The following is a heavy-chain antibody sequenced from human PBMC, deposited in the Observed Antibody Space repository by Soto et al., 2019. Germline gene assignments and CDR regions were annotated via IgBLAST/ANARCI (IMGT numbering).Heavy chain of an antibody. J-gene: IGHJ2*01. CDR3: PRVQHPAALDSSRQRTSDL. CDR2: TYYRSKWYS. CDR1: GDSVSSNVAS. D-gene: IGHD2-15*01. V-gene: IGHV6-1*01. Sequence: SQSLSLTCVTSGDSVSSNVASWSWIMQSPSRGLEWLGRTYYRSKWYSYYALSVKSRITINPDTSKNQFSLHLSSVTPEDTAVYFFPRVQHPAALDSSRQRTSDL.